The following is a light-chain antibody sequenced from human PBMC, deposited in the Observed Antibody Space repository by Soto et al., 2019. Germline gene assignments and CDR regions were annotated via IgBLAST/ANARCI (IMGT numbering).Light chain of an antibody. Sequence: QSALTQPASVSGSPGQSITISCTGTSSDVGGYNFVSWYQQHPGEAPKLMIYDVSNRPSGVSNRFSGSKSGNTASLTISGLQAEDEDDYYCTSYTSTNTQLFGGGAKLTVL. CDR2: DVS. J-gene: IGLJ2*01. V-gene: IGLV2-14*03. CDR3: TSYTSTNTQL. CDR1: SSDVGGYNF.